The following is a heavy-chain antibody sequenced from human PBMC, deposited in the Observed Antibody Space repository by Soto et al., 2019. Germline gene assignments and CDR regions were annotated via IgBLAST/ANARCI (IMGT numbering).Heavy chain of an antibody. CDR2: IIPIFGTA. CDR3: ASLGYCSGGSCYRYWYFDL. Sequence: ASLKVSCQASGGTFSSYAIIWVRQAPGQGLEWMGGIIPIFGTANYAQKFQGRVTITADESTSTAYMELSSLRSEDTAVYYCASLGYCSGGSCYRYWYFDLWGRGTLVTVAS. D-gene: IGHD2-15*01. V-gene: IGHV1-69*13. J-gene: IGHJ2*01. CDR1: GGTFSSYA.